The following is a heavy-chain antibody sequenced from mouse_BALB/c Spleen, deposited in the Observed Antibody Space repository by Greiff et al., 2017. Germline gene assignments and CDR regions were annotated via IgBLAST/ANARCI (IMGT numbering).Heavy chain of an antibody. D-gene: IGHD1-1*01. V-gene: IGHV5-6-5*01. Sequence: EVQGVESGGGLVKPGGSLKLSCAASGFTFSSYAMSWVRQTPEKRLEWVASISSGGSTYYPDSVKGRFTISRDNARNILYLQMSSLRSEDTAMYYCARGEGVNYGRVYYWGQGTTLTVSS. CDR2: ISSGGST. CDR3: ARGEGVNYGRVYY. J-gene: IGHJ2*01. CDR1: GFTFSSYA.